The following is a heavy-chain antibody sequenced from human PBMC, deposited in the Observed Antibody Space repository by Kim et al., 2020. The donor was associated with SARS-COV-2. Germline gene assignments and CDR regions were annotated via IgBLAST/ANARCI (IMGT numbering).Heavy chain of an antibody. CDR2: INPSGGST. J-gene: IGHJ4*02. Sequence: ASVKVSCKASGYIFTSYYMHWVRQAPGQGLEWMGIINPSGGSTSYAQKFQGRVTMTRDTSTSTVYMELSSLRSEDTALYYCARSISLWKWLAPFDYWGQGTLVTVSS. V-gene: IGHV1-46*01. D-gene: IGHD6-19*01. CDR3: ARSISLWKWLAPFDY. CDR1: GYIFTSYY.